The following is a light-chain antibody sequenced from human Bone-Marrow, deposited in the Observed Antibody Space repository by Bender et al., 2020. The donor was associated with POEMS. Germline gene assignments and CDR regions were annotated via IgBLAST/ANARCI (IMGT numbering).Light chain of an antibody. J-gene: IGLJ1*01. CDR3: SSYAGNNKYV. Sequence: QSALTQPPSASGSLGQSVTISCTGTSSDVGNYNYVSWYQQHPGKAPKVIIYEFTKRPSGVPDRFSGSKSGNTASLTVSGLQAEDEADYYCSSYAGNNKYVFGTGTKVTVL. CDR1: SSDVGNYNY. CDR2: EFT. V-gene: IGLV2-8*01.